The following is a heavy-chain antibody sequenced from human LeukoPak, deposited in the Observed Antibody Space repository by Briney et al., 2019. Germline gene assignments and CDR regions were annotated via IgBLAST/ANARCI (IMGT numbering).Heavy chain of an antibody. Sequence: GGSLRLSCAASGFTVSSSYAMSWVRQAPGKGLEWVSTISGSGGGTYYADSVKGRFTISRDNSKNTLFLQMNSLRAEDTAVYYCAKGATVVVVTTIQYWGQGTLVTVSS. CDR3: AKGATVVVVTTIQY. J-gene: IGHJ1*01. CDR2: ISGSGGGT. V-gene: IGHV3-23*01. D-gene: IGHD3-22*01. CDR1: GFTVSSSYA.